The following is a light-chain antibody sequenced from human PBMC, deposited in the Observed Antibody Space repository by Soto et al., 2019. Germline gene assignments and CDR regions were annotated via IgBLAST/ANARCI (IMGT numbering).Light chain of an antibody. CDR2: DVS. CDR3: CSYTITRSYV. V-gene: IGLV2-14*01. Sequence: QSALTQPASVSGSPGQSITISCSGTSSDVGAYNYVSWYQQHPGKAPKLMIYDVSNRPSGISDRFSASKSGNMAALTISGLWAEDVADYYCCSYTITRSYVFGTGTKLTVL. CDR1: SSDVGAYNY. J-gene: IGLJ1*01.